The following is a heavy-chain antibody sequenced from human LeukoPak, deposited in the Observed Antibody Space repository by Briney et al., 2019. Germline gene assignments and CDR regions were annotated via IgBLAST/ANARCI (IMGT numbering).Heavy chain of an antibody. D-gene: IGHD3-22*01. CDR1: GGSISSYY. V-gene: IGHV4-59*01. CDR2: IYDSGST. Sequence: SETLSLTCSVSGGSISSYYWSWLRQPPGKGLEWIGYIYDSGSTNYNPSLKSRVTISVDTSKNQFSLKLSSVTAADTAVFYCASLTTADAFDIWGQGTMVTVSS. CDR3: ASLTTADAFDI. J-gene: IGHJ3*02.